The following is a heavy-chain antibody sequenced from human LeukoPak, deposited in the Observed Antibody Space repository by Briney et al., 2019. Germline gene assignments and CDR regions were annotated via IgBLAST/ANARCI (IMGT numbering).Heavy chain of an antibody. CDR2: IIPIFGTA. CDR3: ARVRGDSSGYWIGNYDY. D-gene: IGHD3-22*01. Sequence: SVKVSCKASGGTFSSYAISWVRQAPGQGLEWMGRIIPIFGTANYAQKFQGRVTITTDESTSTAYMELSSLRSEGTAVYYCARVRGDSSGYWIGNYDYWGQGTLVTVSS. V-gene: IGHV1-69*05. J-gene: IGHJ4*02. CDR1: GGTFSSYA.